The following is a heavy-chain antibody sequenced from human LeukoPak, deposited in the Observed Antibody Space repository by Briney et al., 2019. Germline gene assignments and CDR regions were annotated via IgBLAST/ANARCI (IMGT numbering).Heavy chain of an antibody. J-gene: IGHJ4*02. CDR2: IGTAGDT. D-gene: IGHD1-1*01. CDR3: ARVAKERVGGVYYFDY. V-gene: IGHV3-13*01. Sequence: GGSLRLSCAASGFTFSDYDMHWVRQATAKGLEWVSAIGTAGDTYYTGSVKGRFTIYRENAKNSLYPQMNSLRAGDTAVYYCARVAKERVGGVYYFDYWGQGTLVTVSS. CDR1: GFTFSDYD.